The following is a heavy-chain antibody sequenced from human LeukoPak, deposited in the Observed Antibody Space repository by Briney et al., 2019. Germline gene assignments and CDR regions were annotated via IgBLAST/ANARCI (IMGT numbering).Heavy chain of an antibody. CDR3: ARHNRYYYGSGSPAGAFDI. Sequence: PSETLSLTCTVSGGSISGYYWSWIRQPPGKGLECIGYIYYSGSTNYNPSLKSRVTISVDRSKNKFSLKLTSVTAADTAVYYCARHNRYYYGSGSPAGAFDIWGQGTMVTVSS. V-gene: IGHV4-59*01. D-gene: IGHD3-10*01. J-gene: IGHJ3*02. CDR2: IYYSGST. CDR1: GGSISGYY.